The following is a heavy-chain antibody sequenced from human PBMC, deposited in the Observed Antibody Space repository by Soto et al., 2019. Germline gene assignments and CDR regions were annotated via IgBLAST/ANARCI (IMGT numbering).Heavy chain of an antibody. D-gene: IGHD3-10*01. CDR2: ISWDGGST. CDR1: GFTFDDYT. CDR3: AKDLNYYGSGSPDY. J-gene: IGHJ4*02. Sequence: GGSPRLSCAASGFTFDDYTMHWVRQAPGKGLEWVSLISWDGGSTYYADSVKGRFTISRDNSKNSLYLQMNSLRTEDTALYYCAKDLNYYGSGSPDYWGQGTLVTVSS. V-gene: IGHV3-43*01.